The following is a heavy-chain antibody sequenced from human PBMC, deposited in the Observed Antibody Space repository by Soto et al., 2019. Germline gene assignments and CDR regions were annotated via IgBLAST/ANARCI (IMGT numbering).Heavy chain of an antibody. J-gene: IGHJ3*02. D-gene: IGHD3-10*01. Sequence: ASVKVSCKASGYTFTGYYMHWVRQAPGQGLEWMGWINPNNGNTNYAQKLQGRATMTTDTSTSTAYMELRSLRSDDTAVYYCARDSYGSGNDAFDIWGQGTMVTVSS. CDR1: GYTFTGYY. CDR2: INPNNGNT. V-gene: IGHV1-18*04. CDR3: ARDSYGSGNDAFDI.